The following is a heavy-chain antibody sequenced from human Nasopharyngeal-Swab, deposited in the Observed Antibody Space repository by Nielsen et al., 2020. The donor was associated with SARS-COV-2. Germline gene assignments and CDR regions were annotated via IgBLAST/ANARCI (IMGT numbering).Heavy chain of an antibody. CDR2: ISATSSYT. V-gene: IGHV3-11*06. CDR1: GFTFSDDY. CDR3: ARVAHAGDYYFYMDV. Sequence: GGSLRLSCAASGFTFSDDYMSWIRQAPGKGLEWISYISATSSYTNYADSVKGRLIISRDNAKNSLYLQMNSLRAEDTAVYYCARVAHAGDYYFYMDVWGKGTTVTVSS. J-gene: IGHJ6*03.